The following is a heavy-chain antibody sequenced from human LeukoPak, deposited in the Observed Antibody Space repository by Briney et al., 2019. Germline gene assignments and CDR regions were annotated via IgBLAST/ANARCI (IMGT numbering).Heavy chain of an antibody. V-gene: IGHV3-66*02. CDR3: ARGGSGWSAPDY. D-gene: IGHD6-19*01. Sequence: GGSLRLSCAASGFTVSNNYMSWVRQAPGKGLEWVSVFYSDGSTYYADSVKGRFTISRDRSKNTLYLRINSLRAEDTAVYYCARGGSGWSAPDYWGQGTLVTVSS. J-gene: IGHJ4*02. CDR2: FYSDGST. CDR1: GFTVSNNY.